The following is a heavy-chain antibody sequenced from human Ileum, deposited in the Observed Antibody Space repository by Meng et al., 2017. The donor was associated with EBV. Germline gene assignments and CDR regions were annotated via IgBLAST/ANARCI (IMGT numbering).Heavy chain of an antibody. J-gene: IGHJ4*02. D-gene: IGHD4-23*01. CDR1: GGSIAPSNSH. Sequence: QLEGLGPELVKRWGALAPGVAFPGGSIAPSNSHGGRRRQAPGKELGGIGENQQGGRTRYNPSLKNRATISLDPSKNRFPLKLTSVTDADTAIYYCARDIVIAGIHGGEYFDYWGQGTLVTVSS. V-gene: IGHV4-39*06. CDR3: ARDIVIAGIHGGEYFDY. CDR2: NQQGGRT.